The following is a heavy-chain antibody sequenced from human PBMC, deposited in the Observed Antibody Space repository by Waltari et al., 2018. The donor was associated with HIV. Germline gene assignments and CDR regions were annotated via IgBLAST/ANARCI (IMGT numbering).Heavy chain of an antibody. V-gene: IGHV1-69*06. CDR2: TIPVLDGST. J-gene: IGHJ6*02. CDR3: ARDHGGGAAAGGPPYQYYLDV. D-gene: IGHD3-16*01. Sequence: QVRLVQSAAEVKESGSSVKVSCKASGGNINDYAFSWVRQAPGQGLGWMGGTIPVLDGSTNYEQKFQDTVTITADTSTNTVYMALSSRRSDDTALYYCARDHGGGAAAGGPPYQYYLDVWGQGTSVTVSS. CDR1: GGNINDYA.